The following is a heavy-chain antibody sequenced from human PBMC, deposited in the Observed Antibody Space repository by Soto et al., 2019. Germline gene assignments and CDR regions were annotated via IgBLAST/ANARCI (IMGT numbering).Heavy chain of an antibody. CDR3: AHELGIAVAGAFDY. CDR1: GFSLSTSGVG. CDR2: IYWDDDK. J-gene: IGHJ4*02. Sequence: PTLVNPTQTLTLTCTFSGFSLSTSGVGVGWIRQPPGKALEWLALIYWDDDKRYSPSLKSRLTITKDTSKNQVVLTMTNMDPVDTATDYCAHELGIAVAGAFDYWGKGTLVTVSS. D-gene: IGHD6-19*01. V-gene: IGHV2-5*02.